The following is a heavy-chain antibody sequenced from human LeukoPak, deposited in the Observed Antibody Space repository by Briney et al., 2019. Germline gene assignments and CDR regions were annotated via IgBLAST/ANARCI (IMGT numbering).Heavy chain of an antibody. CDR1: GFSFSSHW. CDR3: ARDYGGNSGNFDY. J-gene: IGHJ4*02. D-gene: IGHD4-23*01. CDR2: ISGSGGST. Sequence: GGSLRLSCAASGFSFSSHWVHWVRQAPGKGLEWVSAISGSGGSTYYADSVKGRFTISRDNAKNSLYLQMNSLRAEDTAVYYCARDYGGNSGNFDYWGQGTLVTVSS. V-gene: IGHV3-21*01.